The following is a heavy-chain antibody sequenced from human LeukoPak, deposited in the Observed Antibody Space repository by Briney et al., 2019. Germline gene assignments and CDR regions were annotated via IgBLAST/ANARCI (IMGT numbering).Heavy chain of an antibody. V-gene: IGHV4-4*07. J-gene: IGHJ4*02. CDR3: ARQIASAGTAGFDF. CDR1: GGSISSYY. Sequence: SETLPLTCTVSGGSISSYYWSWIRQPAGKGLEWIGRIYSTGSTNYNPSLKSRVTMSVDTSKIQFSLRLRSVTAADTAVYYCARQIASAGTAGFDFWGQGALVTVSS. CDR2: IYSTGST. D-gene: IGHD6-13*01.